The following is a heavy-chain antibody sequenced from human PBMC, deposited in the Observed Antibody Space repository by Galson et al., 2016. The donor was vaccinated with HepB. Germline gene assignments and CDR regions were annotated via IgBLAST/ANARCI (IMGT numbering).Heavy chain of an antibody. D-gene: IGHD3-10*01. CDR3: ARDGVGGCFDY. CDR1: GFTFSGYG. Sequence: SLRLSCAASGFTFSGYGINWVRQAPGKGLEWVALIYYDGSRHYYADSVKGRFTISRDNSKNTLYLQMNSLRAEDTAVYYCARDGVGGCFDYWGQGTLVTVSS. J-gene: IGHJ4*02. CDR2: IYYDGSRH. V-gene: IGHV3-33*01.